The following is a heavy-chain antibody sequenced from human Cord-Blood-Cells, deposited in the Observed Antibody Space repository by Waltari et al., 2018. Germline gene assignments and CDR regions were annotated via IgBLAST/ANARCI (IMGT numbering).Heavy chain of an antibody. J-gene: IGHJ6*03. CDR3: AREGSSWYYYYMDV. V-gene: IGHV3-11*01. CDR1: GFTFSDYY. D-gene: IGHD6-13*01. CDR2: ISSSGSTI. Sequence: QVQLVESGGGLVKPGGSLRLSCAASGFTFSDYYMSWIRQAPGTGLEWVSYISSSGSTIYYADAVNSRFTISRYNANNSLYLQMNSLRAEDTAVYYCAREGSSWYYYYMDVWGKGTTFTVS.